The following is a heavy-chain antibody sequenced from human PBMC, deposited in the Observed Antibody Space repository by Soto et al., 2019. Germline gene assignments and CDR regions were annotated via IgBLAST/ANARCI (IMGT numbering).Heavy chain of an antibody. V-gene: IGHV3-21*01. J-gene: IGHJ6*02. CDR3: AREVDSAFYYYYPMDV. Sequence: GGSLRLSCAASGFTFTNYGVNWVRQAPGKGLEWVSYISGSSDYIYYADSVKGRFTISRDNARNSLFLQMSSLRAEDTAMYYCAREVDSAFYYYYPMDVLGQGTTVTVSS. CDR1: GFTFTNYG. CDR2: ISGSSDYI. D-gene: IGHD5-12*01.